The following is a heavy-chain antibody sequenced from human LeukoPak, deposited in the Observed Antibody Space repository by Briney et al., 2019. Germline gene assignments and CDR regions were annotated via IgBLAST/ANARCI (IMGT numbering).Heavy chain of an antibody. V-gene: IGHV4-31*03. CDR1: GSSISSGGYY. CDR3: ARAPSDYGDYAGADAFDI. D-gene: IGHD4-17*01. Sequence: PSQTLSLTCTVSGSSISSGGYYWSWIRQHPGKGLEWIGYIYYSGSTYYNPSLKSRVTIPVDTSKNQFSLKLSSVTAADTAVYYCARAPSDYGDYAGADAFDIWGQGTMVTVSS. J-gene: IGHJ3*02. CDR2: IYYSGST.